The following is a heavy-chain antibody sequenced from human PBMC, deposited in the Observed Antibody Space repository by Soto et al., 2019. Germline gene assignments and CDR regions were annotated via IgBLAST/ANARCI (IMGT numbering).Heavy chain of an antibody. Sequence: PGGSLRLSCAASAFAFSTYGMHWVRQAPGKGLEWVAVVWYDGTNKFYADSVKGRFTISRDNSNNTLYLQLNSLKAEDTAVYYCARDGSPYFYDGGGYPPVAFDYWGQGTPVTVSS. J-gene: IGHJ4*02. CDR3: ARDGSPYFYDGGGYPPVAFDY. CDR2: VWYDGTNK. V-gene: IGHV3-33*01. D-gene: IGHD3-22*01. CDR1: AFAFSTYG.